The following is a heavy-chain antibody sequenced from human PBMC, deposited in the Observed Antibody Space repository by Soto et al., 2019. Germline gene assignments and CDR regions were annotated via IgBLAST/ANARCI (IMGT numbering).Heavy chain of an antibody. V-gene: IGHV3-7*04. Sequence: EVQLVESGGGLVQPGGSLRLSCAVSGFTFSSYWMSWVRQAPGKGLEWVANIKQDGSEKYYVDSVKGRFTISRDNAKNSLYLQMNSLRAEDTAVYYCARVPGPEGYWGQGTLVTVSS. CDR1: GFTFSSYW. J-gene: IGHJ4*02. CDR3: ARVPGPEGY. CDR2: IKQDGSEK.